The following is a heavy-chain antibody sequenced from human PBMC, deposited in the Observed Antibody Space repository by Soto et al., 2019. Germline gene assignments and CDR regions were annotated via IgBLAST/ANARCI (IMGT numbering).Heavy chain of an antibody. J-gene: IGHJ4*02. Sequence: QLQLQESGPGLVKPSETLSLTCTVSGGPISSRSYNWGWIRQPPGKGLEWIGNIYSGGSTYFNPSLRSRIAISVDTSKNQVSLNLSPVTAADTAVYFCASRYCSGGTCYYFDSWGQGTLVTVSS. D-gene: IGHD2-15*01. CDR1: GGPISSRSYN. CDR3: ASRYCSGGTCYYFDS. V-gene: IGHV4-39*01. CDR2: IYSGGST.